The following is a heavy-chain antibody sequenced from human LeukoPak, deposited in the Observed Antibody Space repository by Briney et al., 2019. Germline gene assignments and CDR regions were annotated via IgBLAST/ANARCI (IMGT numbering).Heavy chain of an antibody. CDR3: ARDKRWLQSTLDY. D-gene: IGHD5-24*01. Sequence: GASVKVSCKASGYTFTGYYMHWVRRAPGQGLEWMGRINPNSGGTNYAQKFQGRVTMTRDTSISTAYMELSRLRSDDTAVYYCARDKRWLQSTLDYWGQGTLVTVSS. CDR1: GYTFTGYY. J-gene: IGHJ4*02. V-gene: IGHV1-2*06. CDR2: INPNSGGT.